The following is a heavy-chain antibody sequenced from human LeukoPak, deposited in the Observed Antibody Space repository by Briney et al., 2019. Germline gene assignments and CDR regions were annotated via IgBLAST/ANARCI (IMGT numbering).Heavy chain of an antibody. CDR1: GYTFTGYY. CDR3: ARSQLRFLEWSIDY. CDR2: INPNSGGT. J-gene: IGHJ4*02. D-gene: IGHD3-3*01. Sequence: ASVKVSCKASGYTFTGYYMHWVRQAPGQGLEWMGWINPNSGGTNYAQKFQGRVTMTRDMSTSTVYMELSSLRSEDTAVYYCARSQLRFLEWSIDYWGQGTLVTVSS. V-gene: IGHV1-2*02.